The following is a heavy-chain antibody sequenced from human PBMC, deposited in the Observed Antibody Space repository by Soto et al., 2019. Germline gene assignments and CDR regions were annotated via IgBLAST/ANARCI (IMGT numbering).Heavy chain of an antibody. D-gene: IGHD2-15*01. CDR2: IHYSGST. J-gene: IGHJ6*02. Sequence: SETLSLTCTISGASISSLYWSWVRQPPGKGLEWIGYIHYSGSTNYNPSLKSRVTILVDTSRNQFSLRLSSVTAADTAVYYCARGGWSMDVWGQGTTVTVSS. V-gene: IGHV4-59*11. CDR3: ARGGWSMDV. CDR1: GASISSLY.